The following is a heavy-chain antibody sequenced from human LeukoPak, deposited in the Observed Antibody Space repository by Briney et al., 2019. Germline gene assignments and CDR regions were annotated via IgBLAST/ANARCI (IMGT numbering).Heavy chain of an antibody. J-gene: IGHJ4*02. CDR1: GYTFTSYG. V-gene: IGHV1-18*01. CDR2: ISAYNGNT. CDR3: ARYFGGGRATNGFDY. Sequence: GASVKVSCKASGYTFTSYGISWVRQAPGQGLEWMGWISAYNGNTNYAKKLQGRVTMTTDTSTSTAYMELRSLGSDDTAVYYCARYFGGGRATNGFDYWGQGTLVTVSS. D-gene: IGHD2-8*01.